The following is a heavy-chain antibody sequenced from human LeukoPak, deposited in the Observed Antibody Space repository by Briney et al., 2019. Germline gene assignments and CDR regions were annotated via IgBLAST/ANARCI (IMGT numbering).Heavy chain of an antibody. D-gene: IGHD3-10*02. V-gene: IGHV3-23*01. CDR2: MSGGGGST. Sequence: GGSLRLSCAASGFTFSTYAMSWVRQAPGKGLEWVSSMSGGGGSTHYADSVKGRFTISRDNSKNTLYLQMNSLRAEDTAVYYCAELGITMIGGVWGKGTTVTVSS. J-gene: IGHJ6*04. CDR3: AELGITMIGGV. CDR1: GFTFSTYA.